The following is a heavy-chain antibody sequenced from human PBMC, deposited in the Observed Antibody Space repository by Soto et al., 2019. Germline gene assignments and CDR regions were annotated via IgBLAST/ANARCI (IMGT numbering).Heavy chain of an antibody. Sequence: EVQLLESGGALVQPGGSLRLSCAASGFNFRSYAMIWVRQAPGKGLESVAGIYGSGGGISYGDSVKGRFTISRDSSKNTLYLQMNSLRAEDTAVYYCAGGSSWTRVDYWGQGTLVTVSS. J-gene: IGHJ4*02. CDR3: AGGSSWTRVDY. V-gene: IGHV3-23*01. CDR1: GFNFRSYA. D-gene: IGHD6-13*01. CDR2: IYGSGGGI.